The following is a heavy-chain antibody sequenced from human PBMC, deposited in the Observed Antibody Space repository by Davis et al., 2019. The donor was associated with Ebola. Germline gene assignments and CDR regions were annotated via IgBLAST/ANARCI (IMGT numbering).Heavy chain of an antibody. CDR1: GSSISSYY. CDR3: ARRYCSGGSCYYGY. V-gene: IGHV4-59*01. D-gene: IGHD2-15*01. CDR2: IYYSGST. J-gene: IGHJ4*02. Sequence: SETLSLTCTVSGSSISSYYWSWIRQPPGKGLEWIGYIYYSGSTNYNPSLKSRVTISVDTSKNQFSLKLSSVTAADTAVYYCARRYCSGGSCYYGYWGQGTLVTVSS.